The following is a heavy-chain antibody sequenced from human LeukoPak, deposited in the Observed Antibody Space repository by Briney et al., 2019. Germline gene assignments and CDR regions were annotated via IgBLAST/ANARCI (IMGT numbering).Heavy chain of an antibody. CDR2: ISSSSSYI. V-gene: IGHV3-21*01. Sequence: GGSLRLSCAASGFTFGSYSMNWVRQAPGKGLEWVSSISSSSSYIYYADSVKGRFTISRDNAKNSLYLQMNSLRAEDTAVYYCARVSLSEVPDYWGQGTLVTVSS. CDR3: ARVSLSEVPDY. CDR1: GFTFGSYS. J-gene: IGHJ4*02. D-gene: IGHD6-19*01.